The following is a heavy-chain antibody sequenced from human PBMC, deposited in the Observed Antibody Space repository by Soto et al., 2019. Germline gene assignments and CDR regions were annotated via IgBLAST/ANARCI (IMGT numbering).Heavy chain of an antibody. CDR1: GFTFSNAW. V-gene: IGHV3-15*07. J-gene: IGHJ4*02. CDR2: IKSKTDGGTT. Sequence: VQLVESGGGLVKPGGSLRLSCAASGFTFSNAWMNWVRQAPGKGLEWVGRIKSKTDGGTTDYAAPVKGRFTISRDDSKNTLYLQMNSLKTEDTAVYYCTTLNVLLWFGELLPDDYWGQGTLVTVSS. D-gene: IGHD3-10*01. CDR3: TTLNVLLWFGELLPDDY.